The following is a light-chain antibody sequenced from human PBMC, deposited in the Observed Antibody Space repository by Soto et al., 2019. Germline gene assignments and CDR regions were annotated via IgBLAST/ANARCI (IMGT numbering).Light chain of an antibody. CDR2: EVS. V-gene: IGLV2-14*01. J-gene: IGLJ1*01. CDR3: SSYTSGRSYV. Sequence: QSALTQPASVSGSPGQSITISCTGTSSDVGGYNYVSWYQQHPGKAPKLMIYEVSNRPSGVSNRFSGSKSGNTASLTISGLQADDEADYYCSSYTSGRSYVVGTGTKLTVL. CDR1: SSDVGGYNY.